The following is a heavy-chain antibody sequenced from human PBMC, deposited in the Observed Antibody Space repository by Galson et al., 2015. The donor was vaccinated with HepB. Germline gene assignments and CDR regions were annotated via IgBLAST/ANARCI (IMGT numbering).Heavy chain of an antibody. D-gene: IGHD4-23*01. J-gene: IGHJ4*02. V-gene: IGHV4-30-2*01. CDR1: GGSISSGGYS. CDR2: IYHSGST. Sequence: TLSLTCVVSGGSISSGGYSWSWIQQPPGKGLEWIGYIYHSGSTFYNPSLKSRVTISLDRSKNQLSLNLTSVTAADTAVYYCARVSTVVDSWGQGTLVTVSS. CDR3: ARVSTVVDS.